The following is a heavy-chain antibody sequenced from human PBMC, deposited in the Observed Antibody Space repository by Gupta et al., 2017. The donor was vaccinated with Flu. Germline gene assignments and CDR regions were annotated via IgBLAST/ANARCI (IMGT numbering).Heavy chain of an antibody. J-gene: IGHJ5*02. V-gene: IGHV3-30-3*01. D-gene: IGHD2-2*01. CDR2: ISYDGSNK. Sequence: QVQLVESGGGVVQPGRSLRLSCAASGFTFSSYAMHWVRQAPGKGLEWVAVISYDGSNKYYADSVKGRFTISRDNSKNTLYLQMNSLRAEDTAVYYCARDLPIDCSSTSCYGWNWFDPWGQGTLVTVSS. CDR1: GFTFSSYA. CDR3: ARDLPIDCSSTSCYGWNWFDP.